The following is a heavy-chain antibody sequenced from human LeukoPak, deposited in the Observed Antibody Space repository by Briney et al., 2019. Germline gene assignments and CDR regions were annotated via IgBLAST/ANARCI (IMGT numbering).Heavy chain of an antibody. V-gene: IGHV3-74*01. D-gene: IGHD5/OR15-5a*01. J-gene: IGHJ5*02. Sequence: GGSLRLSCAASGFTFSSYWMHWVRQAPGKGLVWVSRINTDGSSTSYADSVKGRFTISRDNAKNTLYLQMNSLRAEDTAVYYCARVSTSENWFDPWGQGTLVTVSS. CDR3: ARVSTSENWFDP. CDR2: INTDGSST. CDR1: GFTFSSYW.